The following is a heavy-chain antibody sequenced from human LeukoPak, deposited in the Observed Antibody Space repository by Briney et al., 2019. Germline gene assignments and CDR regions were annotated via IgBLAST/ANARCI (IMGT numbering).Heavy chain of an antibody. V-gene: IGHV4-39*01. CDR2: IHYSGTT. J-gene: IGHJ4*02. Sequence: SETLSLTCTVSGGPISSSGHYCVWIRQPPGEGLEWIGGIHYSGTTYYDTSLKSRMTMSVDTSKNQFFLKLTSLTAADTAVYYCVRYSLETHSFDIWGQGTLVTVSS. D-gene: IGHD1-26*01. CDR1: GGPISSSGHY. CDR3: VRYSLETHSFDI.